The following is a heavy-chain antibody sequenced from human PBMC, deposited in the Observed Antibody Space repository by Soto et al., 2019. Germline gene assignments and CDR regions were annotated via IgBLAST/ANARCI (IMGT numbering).Heavy chain of an antibody. Sequence: PSETLSLTCTVSGGSISSGGYYWSWIRQHPGKGLEWIGYIYYSGSTYYNPSLKSRVTISVDTSKNQFSLKLSSVTAADTAVYYCARVSLYPSRQQTASFDYWGQGTLVTVSS. J-gene: IGHJ4*02. CDR1: GGSISSGGYY. CDR2: IYYSGST. CDR3: ARVSLYPSRQQTASFDY. V-gene: IGHV4-31*03. D-gene: IGHD6-13*01.